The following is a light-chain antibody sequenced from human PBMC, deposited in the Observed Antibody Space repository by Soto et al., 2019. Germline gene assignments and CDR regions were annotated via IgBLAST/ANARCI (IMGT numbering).Light chain of an antibody. CDR2: DAS. CDR3: QQYDKYST. Sequence: DIQMTQSPSTLSASVGGTVNISCRASQSISVSLAWYQQKPGKAPRLLIYDASTLQGEVPSRFSGRGSGTEFTLTVTSLQPEDFASYFCQQYDKYSTFGHGTKVDVK. V-gene: IGKV1-5*01. CDR1: QSISVS. J-gene: IGKJ1*01.